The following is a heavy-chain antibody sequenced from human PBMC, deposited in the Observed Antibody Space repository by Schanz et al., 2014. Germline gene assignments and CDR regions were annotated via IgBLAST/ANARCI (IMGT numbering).Heavy chain of an antibody. V-gene: IGHV3-9*02. CDR2: IPWNGAAI. J-gene: IGHJ6*03. CDR1: GFNSDDYA. CDR3: AKGSRSGSKVMGV. Sequence: EVQVVESGGGLVQPGGSLRLSCTASGFNSDDYAMHWVRQAPGKGLEWVSNIPWNGAAIGYAGSVRGRFTISRDSAKNSLYLQMNSLRPEDTALYYCAKGSRSGSKVMGVWGKGTTVTVSS. D-gene: IGHD3-10*01.